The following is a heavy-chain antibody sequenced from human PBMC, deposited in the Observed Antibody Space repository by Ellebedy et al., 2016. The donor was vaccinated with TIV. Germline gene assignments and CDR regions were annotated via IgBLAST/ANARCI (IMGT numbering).Heavy chain of an antibody. D-gene: IGHD1/OR15-1a*01. CDR3: ARDRPITGRTSWCFDY. CDR1: GFISSDFG. J-gene: IGHJ4*02. V-gene: IGHV3-30*03. Sequence: PGGSLRLSCAASGFISSDFGIHWVRHAPGKGLEWVTVISVDGNYKYYAKSVKGRFTISRDSSKNTVYLQMNSLTAEDAAVYYCARDRPITGRTSWCFDYWGQGALVTVSA. CDR2: ISVDGNYK.